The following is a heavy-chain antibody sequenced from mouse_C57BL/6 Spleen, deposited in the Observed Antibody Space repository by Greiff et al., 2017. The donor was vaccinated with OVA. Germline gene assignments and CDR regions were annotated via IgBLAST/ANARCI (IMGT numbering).Heavy chain of an antibody. CDR2: INPGSGGT. Sequence: VHLVESGAELVRPGTSVKVSCKASGYAFTNYLIEWVKQRPGQGLEWIGVINPGSGGTNYNEKFKGKATLTADKSSSTAYMQLSSLTSEDSAVYFCARKGYSNSFAYWGQGTLVTVSA. CDR3: ARKGYSNSFAY. CDR1: GYAFTNYL. D-gene: IGHD2-5*01. V-gene: IGHV1-54*01. J-gene: IGHJ3*01.